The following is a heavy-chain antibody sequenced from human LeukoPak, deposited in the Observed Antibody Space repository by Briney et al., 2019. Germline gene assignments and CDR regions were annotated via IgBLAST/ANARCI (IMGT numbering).Heavy chain of an antibody. CDR2: ISSSSSYI. D-gene: IGHD3-9*01. CDR1: GFTFSSYS. V-gene: IGHV3-21*01. CDR3: ARDLELRYFGEGGNHAFDI. J-gene: IGHJ3*02. Sequence: GGSLRLSCAASGFTFSSYSMNWVRQAPGKGLEWVSSISSSSSYIYYADSVKGRFTISRDNAKNSLYLQMNSLRAEDTAVYYCARDLELRYFGEGGNHAFDIWGQGTMVTVSS.